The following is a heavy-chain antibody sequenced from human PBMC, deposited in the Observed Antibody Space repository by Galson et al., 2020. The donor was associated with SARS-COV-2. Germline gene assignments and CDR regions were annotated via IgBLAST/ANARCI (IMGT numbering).Heavy chain of an antibody. V-gene: IGHV4-39*01. CDR2: VYYYGGIT. CDR3: ARQNRASNLIREPNAFDI. CDR1: GGSISSSSYY. D-gene: IGHD4-4*01. J-gene: IGHJ3*02. Sequence: SETLSLTCTVSGGSISSSSYYWGWVRQPPGKGLQWIGSVYYYGGITYYNPSLRSRVTLSADTSKNQFSLMLRSVTAADTSVYFCARQNRASNLIREPNAFDIWGQGTMVSVSS.